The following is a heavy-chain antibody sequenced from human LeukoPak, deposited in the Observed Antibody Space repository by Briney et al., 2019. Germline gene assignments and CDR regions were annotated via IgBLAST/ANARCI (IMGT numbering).Heavy chain of an antibody. D-gene: IGHD3-22*01. V-gene: IGHV3-74*01. CDR2: IKSDGST. CDR3: ARAPSEIGGYYPEYFRH. J-gene: IGHJ1*01. CDR1: GFTFSSYW. Sequence: PGGTLRLSCAASGFTFSSYWMHWVRQAPGKGLVWVPRIKSDGSTNYAESGKGRFTISRDNAKNKVSLQMNSLRAEDTGVYYCARAPSEIGGYYPEYFRHWGQGTLVTVSS.